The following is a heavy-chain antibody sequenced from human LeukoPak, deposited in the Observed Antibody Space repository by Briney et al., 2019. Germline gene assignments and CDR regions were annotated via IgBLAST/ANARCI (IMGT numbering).Heavy chain of an antibody. CDR3: AKWWATSKTFDY. J-gene: IGHJ4*02. D-gene: IGHD2-2*01. Sequence: GGSLRLSCAASGFTFSSYEMSWVRQAPGKGLEWVSGILGSGGSTYYADSVKGRFTISRDNSKNTLYLQMNSLRAEDTAIYYCAKWWATSKTFDYWGQGTLVTVSS. CDR1: GFTFSSYE. CDR2: ILGSGGST. V-gene: IGHV3-23*01.